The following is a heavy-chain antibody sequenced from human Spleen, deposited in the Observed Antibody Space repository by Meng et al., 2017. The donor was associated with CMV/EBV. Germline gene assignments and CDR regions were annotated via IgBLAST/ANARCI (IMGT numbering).Heavy chain of an antibody. J-gene: IGHJ6*02. CDR1: GFTFSSYG. V-gene: IGHV3-7*01. CDR2: IKQDGSET. D-gene: IGHD2-15*01. CDR3: ARETAGIVHAMDV. Sequence: GESLKISCAASGFTFSSYGMHWVRQAPGKGLQWVANIKQDGSETYYVDSVKGRFTISRDNAKNSLYLQMNSLRAEDTALYYCARETAGIVHAMDVWGQGTTVTVSS.